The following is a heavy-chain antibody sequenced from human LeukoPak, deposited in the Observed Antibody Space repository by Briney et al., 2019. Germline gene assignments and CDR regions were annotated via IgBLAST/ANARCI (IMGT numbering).Heavy chain of an antibody. Sequence: PSETLSLTCTVSGGSISSSGYYWGWIRQPPGKGLEWIGSVYYSGNTYYNPSLKSRVTISIDTSKNQFSLKLSSVTAADTAVYYCARWITTEYYFDYWGQGTRVTVSS. J-gene: IGHJ4*02. CDR2: VYYSGNT. CDR1: GGSISSSGYY. D-gene: IGHD4-11*01. V-gene: IGHV4-39*01. CDR3: ARWITTEYYFDY.